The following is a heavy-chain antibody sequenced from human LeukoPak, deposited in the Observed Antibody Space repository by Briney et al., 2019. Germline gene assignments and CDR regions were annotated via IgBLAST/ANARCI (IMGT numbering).Heavy chain of an antibody. J-gene: IGHJ2*01. CDR2: IYTSGST. CDR1: GGSISSSSYY. CDR3: ARNRGDAPGGWYFDL. D-gene: IGHD2-21*02. Sequence: SETLSLTCTVSGGSISSSSYYWSWIRQPAGKGLEWIGRIYTSGSTNYNPSLKSRVTMSVDTSKNQFSLKLSSVTAADTAVYYCARNRGDAPGGWYFDLWGRGTLVTVSS. V-gene: IGHV4-61*02.